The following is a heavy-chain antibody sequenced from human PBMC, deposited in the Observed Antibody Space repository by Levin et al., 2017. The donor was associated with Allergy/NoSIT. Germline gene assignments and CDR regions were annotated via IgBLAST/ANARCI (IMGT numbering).Heavy chain of an antibody. CDR3: ARGGIAVAGPVVGY. J-gene: IGHJ4*02. V-gene: IGHV3-30*04. CDR1: GFTFSSYA. D-gene: IGHD6-19*01. Sequence: PGGSLRLSCAASGFTFSSYAMHWVRQAPGKGLEWVAVISYDGSNKYYADSVKGRFTISRDNSKNTLYLQMNSLRAEDTAVYYCARGGIAVAGPVVGYWGQGTLVTVSS. CDR2: ISYDGSNK.